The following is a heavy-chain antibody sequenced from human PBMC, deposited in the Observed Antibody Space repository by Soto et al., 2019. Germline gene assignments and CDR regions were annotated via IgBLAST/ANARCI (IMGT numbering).Heavy chain of an antibody. D-gene: IGHD4-17*01. V-gene: IGHV1-18*01. J-gene: IGHJ4*02. CDR1: GYTFTSYS. Sequence: ASVKVSCKASGYTFTSYSISWVRQAPGQGLEWMGWISAYNGNTKYAQKLQGRVTMTTDTSTSTAYMELRSLRSDDTAVYYCARTLYGDNVDYWGQGTPVTVSS. CDR3: ARTLYGDNVDY. CDR2: ISAYNGNT.